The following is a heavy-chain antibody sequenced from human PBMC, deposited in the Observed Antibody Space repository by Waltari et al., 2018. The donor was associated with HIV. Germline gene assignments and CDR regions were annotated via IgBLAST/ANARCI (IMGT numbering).Heavy chain of an antibody. CDR2: VRSEVRRFMA. CDR1: GFSLRDHY. Sequence: QLVESGGDLVQPGGSLRLSCEASGFSLRDHYLDCVRQGPGKGSGLNGRVRSEVRRFMAFYAASVEGRFTISRYESKNSFYLQMNSLKPEDTAGYYCARGGNPGKVLDLWGQGIRVTVSS. V-gene: IGHV3-72*01. CDR3: ARGGNPGKVLDL. J-gene: IGHJ5*02. D-gene: IGHD1-26*01.